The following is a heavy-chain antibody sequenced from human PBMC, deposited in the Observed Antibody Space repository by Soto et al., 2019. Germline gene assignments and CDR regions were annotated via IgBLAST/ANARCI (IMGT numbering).Heavy chain of an antibody. CDR1: GYKFIRHS. J-gene: IGHJ6*02. D-gene: IGHD2-21*01. V-gene: IGHV1-18*01. Sequence: ASVKVSCKSSGYKFIRHSITWVRQAPGQGLEWMGRISAYNGNTNYAQKVQGRVTMTTDTSTNTAYMELRSLRSDDTAVYYCARGAFCGGAPGCRDMDVWGQGTTVTVSS. CDR2: ISAYNGNT. CDR3: ARGAFCGGAPGCRDMDV.